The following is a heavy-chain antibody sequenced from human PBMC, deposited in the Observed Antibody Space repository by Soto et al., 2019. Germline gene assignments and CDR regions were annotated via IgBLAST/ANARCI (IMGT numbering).Heavy chain of an antibody. CDR1: GFTFSDYY. CDR3: ARVTYYFDY. D-gene: IGHD5-18*01. J-gene: IGHJ4*02. Sequence: QEQLVESGGGLVKPGGSLRLSCAASGFTFSDYYMRWIRQAPGKGLEWVSYISSSGNTIHYADTVKGRFTISSDNAKNSLFRQMNSLGVEDTAVYYCARVTYYFDYWGQGTLVAVSS. V-gene: IGHV3-11*01. CDR2: ISSSGNTI.